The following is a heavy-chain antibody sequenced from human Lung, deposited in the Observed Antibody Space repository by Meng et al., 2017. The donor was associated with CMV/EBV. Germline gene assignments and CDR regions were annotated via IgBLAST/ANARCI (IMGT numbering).Heavy chain of an antibody. D-gene: IGHD2-2*01. CDR1: NGSFSGYY. J-gene: IGHJ6*02. V-gene: IGHV4-34*01. CDR2: INHSGST. CDR3: ARWVAVVPAARDYFYYYGMDV. Sequence: SETLSLTXAVYNGSFSGYYWSWIRQPPGKGLEWIGEINHSGSTNYNPSLESRVTISVDTSKNQFSLKLSSVTAADTAVYYCARWVAVVPAARDYFYYYGMDVWGQGTPVTVSS.